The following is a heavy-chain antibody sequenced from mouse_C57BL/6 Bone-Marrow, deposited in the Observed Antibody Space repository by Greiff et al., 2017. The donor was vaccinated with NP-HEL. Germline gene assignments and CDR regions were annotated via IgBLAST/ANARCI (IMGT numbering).Heavy chain of an antibody. CDR2: IWRGGST. J-gene: IGHJ2*01. Sequence: VKLMESGPGLVQPSQSLSITCTVSGFSLTSYGVHWVRQSPGKGLEWLGVIWRGGSTDYNAAFMSRLSITKDNSKSQVFFKMNSLQADDTAIYYCAKASYYSNYYFDYWGQGTTLTVSS. V-gene: IGHV2-5*01. D-gene: IGHD2-5*01. CDR3: AKASYYSNYYFDY. CDR1: GFSLTSYG.